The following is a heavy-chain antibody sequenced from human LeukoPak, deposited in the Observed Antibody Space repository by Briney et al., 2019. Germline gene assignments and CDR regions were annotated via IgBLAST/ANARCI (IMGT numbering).Heavy chain of an antibody. CDR3: ARDGANYDFPFDY. V-gene: IGHV4-30-4*08. CDR1: GGSISSYY. CDR2: IYYSGST. J-gene: IGHJ4*02. Sequence: PSETLSLTCTVSGGSISSYYWSWIRQPPGKGLEWIGYIYYSGSTYYNPSLKSRVTISVDTSKNQFSLKLSSVTAADTAVYYCARDGANYDFPFDYWGQGTLVTVSS. D-gene: IGHD3-3*01.